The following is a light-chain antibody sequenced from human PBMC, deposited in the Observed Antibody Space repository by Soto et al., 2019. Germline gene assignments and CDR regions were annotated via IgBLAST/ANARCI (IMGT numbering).Light chain of an antibody. V-gene: IGKV3-20*01. CDR2: DTS. CDR1: QSVPNSR. J-gene: IGKJ1*01. CDR3: QRYGASPWA. Sequence: EIVLTRSPDTLALSAGQGATLSCRVSQSVPNSRLAWYQQKPGQAPSLVISDTSIRATGFPDRVSGSRSGTAFSLLFGRLVPVDLAVYICQRYGASPWAYGPGTKVDIK.